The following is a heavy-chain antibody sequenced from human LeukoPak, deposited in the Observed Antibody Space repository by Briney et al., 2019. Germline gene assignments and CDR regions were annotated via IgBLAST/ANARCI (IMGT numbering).Heavy chain of an antibody. CDR1: GFTFDDYA. V-gene: IGHV3-43D*03. J-gene: IGHJ6*02. CDR2: ISWDGGST. CDR3: AKDKASPRYGETYYYYYGMDV. Sequence: GGSLRLSCAASGFTFDDYAMHWVRQAPGKGLEWVSLISWDGGSTYYADSVKGRFTISRDNSKNSLYLQMNSLRAEDTALYYCAKDKASPRYGETYYYYYGMDVWGQGTTVTVSS. D-gene: IGHD4-17*01.